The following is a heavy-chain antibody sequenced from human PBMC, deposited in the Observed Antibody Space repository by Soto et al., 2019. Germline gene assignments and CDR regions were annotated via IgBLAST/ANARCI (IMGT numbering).Heavy chain of an antibody. CDR2: IIPIFGTA. V-gene: IGHV1-69*13. D-gene: IGHD3-22*01. J-gene: IGHJ4*02. CDR1: GGTFSSYA. CDR3: ARPRDSSGYFLDY. Sequence: ASVKVSCKASGGTFSSYAISWVRQAPGQGLEWMGGIIPIFGTANYAQKFQGRVTITADESTSTAYMELSSLRSEDTAVYYCARPRDSSGYFLDYLGQGTLVTVSS.